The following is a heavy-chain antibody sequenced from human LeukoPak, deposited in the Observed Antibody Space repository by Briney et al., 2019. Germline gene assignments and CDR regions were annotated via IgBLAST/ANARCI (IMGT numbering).Heavy chain of an antibody. Sequence: GGSLRLSCAASGFTVNNNYMSWVRQAPGKGLEWVSSISSDSSYIYYADAVHGRFTVSRDNAKYSLYLQMNSLRAEDTAVYYCVRGSYGAYDYWGQGSLVTVSS. CDR1: GFTVNNNY. J-gene: IGHJ4*02. CDR2: ISSDSSYI. CDR3: VRGSYGAYDY. V-gene: IGHV3-21*01. D-gene: IGHD4-17*01.